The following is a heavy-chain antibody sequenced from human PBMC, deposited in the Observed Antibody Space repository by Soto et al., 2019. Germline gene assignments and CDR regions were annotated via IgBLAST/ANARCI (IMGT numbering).Heavy chain of an antibody. V-gene: IGHV3-21*06. CDR2: ISSTTNYI. Sequence: PGGSLRLSCVASGLTFGSRAMSWVRQSPGEGLEWVSSISSTTNYIYYGDSMKGRFTISRDNAKSSLYLEMNSLRAEDTAVYYCARESEDLTSNFDYWGQGTLVTVSS. J-gene: IGHJ4*02. CDR1: GLTFGSRA. CDR3: ARESEDLTSNFDY.